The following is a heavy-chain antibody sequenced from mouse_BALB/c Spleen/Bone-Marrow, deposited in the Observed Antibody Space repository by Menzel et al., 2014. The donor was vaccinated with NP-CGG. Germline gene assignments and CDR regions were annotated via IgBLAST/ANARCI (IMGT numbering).Heavy chain of an antibody. CDR1: GYTFTSYV. J-gene: IGHJ4*01. CDR2: INPYNDGT. V-gene: IGHV1-14*01. Sequence: EVKLVESGPELVKPGASVKMSCKASGYTFTSYVMHWVKQKPGQGLEWIGYINPYNDGTKYNEKFKGKATLTSDKSSSTAYMELSSLTSEDSAAYYCARSDGYYGAMDYWGQGTSVTVSS. D-gene: IGHD2-3*01. CDR3: ARSDGYYGAMDY.